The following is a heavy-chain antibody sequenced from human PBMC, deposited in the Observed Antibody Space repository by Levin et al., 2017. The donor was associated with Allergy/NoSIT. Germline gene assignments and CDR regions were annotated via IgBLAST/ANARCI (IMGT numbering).Heavy chain of an antibody. CDR3: AKDIGESAAGTFDY. CDR1: GFTFDDYT. Sequence: GGSLRLSCAASGFTFDDYTMHWVRQAPGKGLEWVSLISWDGAVAYYADSVKGRFTISRDNSKDSLFLQTNSLTTEDTAFYYCAKDIGESAAGTFDYWGQGTLVTVSS. J-gene: IGHJ4*02. D-gene: IGHD6-13*01. V-gene: IGHV3-43*01. CDR2: ISWDGAVA.